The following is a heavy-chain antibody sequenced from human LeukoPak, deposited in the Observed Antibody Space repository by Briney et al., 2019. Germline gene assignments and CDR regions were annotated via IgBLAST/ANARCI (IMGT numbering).Heavy chain of an antibody. CDR3: ARASKMATIHYYYYYMDV. CDR2: INHSGST. V-gene: IGHV4-34*01. Sequence: SETLSLTCAVYGGSFSGYYWSWIRQPPGKGLEWIGEINHSGSTNYNPSLKSRVTISVDTSKNQFSLKLSSVTAADTAVYYCARASKMATIHYYYYYMDVWGKGTTVTISS. J-gene: IGHJ6*03. CDR1: GGSFSGYY. D-gene: IGHD5-24*01.